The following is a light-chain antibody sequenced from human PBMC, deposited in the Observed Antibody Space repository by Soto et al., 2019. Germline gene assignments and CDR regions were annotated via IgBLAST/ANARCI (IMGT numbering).Light chain of an antibody. Sequence: DIQMTHSPSSLSASVGDRVTITCRASQNIRSYLHWYQQKPGEAPKLLIYDASSLQSGVPSRFSGSGPGTDFTLTISSLQLEDFATYYCQQSYSTPPEITFGLGTRLEIK. CDR1: QNIRSY. CDR3: QQSYSTPPEIT. J-gene: IGKJ5*01. V-gene: IGKV1-39*01. CDR2: DAS.